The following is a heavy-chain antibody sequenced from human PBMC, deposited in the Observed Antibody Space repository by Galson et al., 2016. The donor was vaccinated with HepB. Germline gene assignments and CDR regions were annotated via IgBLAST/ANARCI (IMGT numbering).Heavy chain of an antibody. Sequence: PALVKPTQTLTLTCTLSGFSLSTSGMCVSWIRQPPGKALEWLARIDWDDDKYYSRSLKTRLTISKDTSKNQVVLTMTDMDPVDTATYYWARILTREMGSTQFFDSWGQGTLVTVSS. D-gene: IGHD5/OR15-5a*01. CDR2: IDWDDDK. CDR1: GFSLSTSGMC. J-gene: IGHJ4*02. CDR3: ARILTREMGSTQFFDS. V-gene: IGHV2-70*11.